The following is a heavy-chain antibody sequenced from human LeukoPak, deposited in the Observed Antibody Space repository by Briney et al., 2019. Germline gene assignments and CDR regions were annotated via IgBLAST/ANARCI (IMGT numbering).Heavy chain of an antibody. J-gene: IGHJ6*02. Sequence: GGSLRLSCAASGFTFSTYWMHWVRQAPGRGLVWVSHINSDGSSTNYADSVKGRFTISRDNAESTLYLQMNSLRVEDTAVYYCTRGNYGMDVWGQGTTVTVSS. CDR3: TRGNYGMDV. V-gene: IGHV3-74*01. CDR1: GFTFSTYW. CDR2: INSDGSST.